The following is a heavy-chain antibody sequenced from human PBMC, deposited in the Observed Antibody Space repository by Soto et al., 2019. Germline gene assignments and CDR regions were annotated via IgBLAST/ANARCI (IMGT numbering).Heavy chain of an antibody. J-gene: IGHJ5*02. CDR1: GYTLTELS. D-gene: IGHD1-26*01. Sequence: ASVKVSCKVSGYTLTELSMHWVRQAPGKGLEWMGGFDPEDGETIYAQKFRGRVTMTEDTSTDTAYMELSSLRSEDTAVYYCATQPRTSGSYSRWFDPWDQGTLVTVSS. CDR3: ATQPRTSGSYSRWFDP. V-gene: IGHV1-24*01. CDR2: FDPEDGET.